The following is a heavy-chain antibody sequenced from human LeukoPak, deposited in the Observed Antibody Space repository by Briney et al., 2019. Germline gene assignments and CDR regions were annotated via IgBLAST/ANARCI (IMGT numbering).Heavy chain of an antibody. CDR3: VRSFLDYMDV. Sequence: PSETLSLTXTVSGESINPYYWNWIRQAAGKGLEWIGHIYKSGSTNYNPSLKSRVTMSLDTSKNQFSLKLRSVTAADTAVYFCVRSFLDYMDVWGKGTTVTVSS. CDR2: IYKSGST. J-gene: IGHJ6*03. D-gene: IGHD2/OR15-2a*01. CDR1: GESINPYY. V-gene: IGHV4-4*07.